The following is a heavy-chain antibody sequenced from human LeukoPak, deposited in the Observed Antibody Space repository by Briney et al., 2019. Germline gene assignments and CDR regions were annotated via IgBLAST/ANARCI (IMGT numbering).Heavy chain of an antibody. CDR2: IYYSGST. CDR1: GGSISSDY. CDR3: ARQTAYFRY. J-gene: IGHJ1*01. V-gene: IGHV4-59*08. Sequence: SETLSLTCTVSGGSISSDYWSWIRQPPGKGLEWIGHIYYSGSTNYNPSLKSRVTISVDTSKNQFSLKLNSVTAADTAVYYCARQTAYFRYWGQGTLVAVSS.